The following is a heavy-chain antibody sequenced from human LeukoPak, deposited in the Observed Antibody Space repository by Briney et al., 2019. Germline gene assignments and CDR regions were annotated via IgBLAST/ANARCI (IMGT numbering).Heavy chain of an antibody. CDR1: GGTFSSYG. CDR2: IIPIFGAA. D-gene: IGHD4-17*01. V-gene: IGHV1-69*13. CDR3: ARDHVQSVYGDYGSGMDV. Sequence: APVKVSCKASGGTFSSYGISWVRQAPGQGLEWMGGIIPIFGAANYAQKFQGRVTITADESTSTAYMELSSLRSEDTAVYYCARDHVQSVYGDYGSGMDVWGQGTTVTVSS. J-gene: IGHJ6*02.